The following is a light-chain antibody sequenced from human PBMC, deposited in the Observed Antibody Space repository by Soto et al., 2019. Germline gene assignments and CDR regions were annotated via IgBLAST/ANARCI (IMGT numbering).Light chain of an antibody. CDR1: QYISSY. J-gene: IGKJ1*01. CDR2: GAS. CDR3: QQSYSAPWT. V-gene: IGKV1-39*01. Sequence: DIQMTQSPPSLSASVGDRVSITCRASQYISSYLNWYQQKPGKAPKLLIYGASSLQSGVPSRFSGSGSGTDFTLTISRLRPEDFATYSCQQSYSAPWTFGQGTKVEIK.